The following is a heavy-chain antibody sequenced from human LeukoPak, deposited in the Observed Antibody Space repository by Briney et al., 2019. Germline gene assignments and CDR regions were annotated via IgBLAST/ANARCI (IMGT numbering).Heavy chain of an antibody. Sequence: GGSLRPSCAASGFTFSSYWMSWVRQAPGKGLEWVANIKQDGSEKHYVDSVKGRFTISRDNAKNSLYLQMNSLRAEDTAVYYCARRLGDYYYYGMDVWGKGTTVTVSS. V-gene: IGHV3-7*03. CDR2: IKQDGSEK. CDR1: GFTFSSYW. J-gene: IGHJ6*04. CDR3: ARRLGDYYYYGMDV. D-gene: IGHD4-11*01.